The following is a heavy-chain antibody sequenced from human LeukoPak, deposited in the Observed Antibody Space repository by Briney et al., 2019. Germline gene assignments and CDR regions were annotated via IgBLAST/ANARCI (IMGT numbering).Heavy chain of an antibody. J-gene: IGHJ4*02. D-gene: IGHD4/OR15-4a*01. CDR2: IRSKTNSYAT. Sequence: GGSLRLSCAASGFTFSGSAMHWVRQASGKGLEWVGRIRSKTNSYATAYAASVKGRFTISRDDSKNTAYLQMNSLRAEDTAVYYCARRAGAYSHPYDYWGQGTLVTVSS. V-gene: IGHV3-73*01. CDR1: GFTFSGSA. CDR3: ARRAGAYSHPYDY.